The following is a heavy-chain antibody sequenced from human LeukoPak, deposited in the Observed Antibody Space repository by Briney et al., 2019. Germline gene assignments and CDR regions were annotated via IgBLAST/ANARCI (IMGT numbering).Heavy chain of an antibody. CDR1: GFSFSSYW. CDR3: AKFRMITFGGVIGYFDY. J-gene: IGHJ4*02. D-gene: IGHD3-16*02. V-gene: IGHV3-74*01. CDR2: IKSDGSST. Sequence: GGSLRLSCAASGFSFSSYWMHWVRQAPGKGLVWVARIKSDGSSTDYADYVKGRFTISRDNAKNTLYLQMNSLRAEDTAVYYCAKFRMITFGGVIGYFDYWGQGTLVTVSS.